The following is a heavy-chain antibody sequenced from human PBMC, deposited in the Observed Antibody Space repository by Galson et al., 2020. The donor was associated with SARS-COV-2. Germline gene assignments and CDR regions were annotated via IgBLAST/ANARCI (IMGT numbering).Heavy chain of an antibody. CDR3: ARDGGATGTASARFAY. J-gene: IGHJ4*02. V-gene: IGHV3-30-3*01. Sequence: TGGSLRLSCAASGFTFSSYAMHWVRQAPGKGLEWVAVISYDGSNKYYADSVKGRFTISRDNSKNTLYLQMNSLRAEDTAVYYCARDGGATGTASARFAYWGQGPLVTVSS. D-gene: IGHD1-1*01. CDR1: GFTFSSYA. CDR2: ISYDGSNK.